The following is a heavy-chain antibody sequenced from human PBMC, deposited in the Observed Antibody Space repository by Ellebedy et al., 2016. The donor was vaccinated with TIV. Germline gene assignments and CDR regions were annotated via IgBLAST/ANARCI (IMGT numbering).Heavy chain of an antibody. V-gene: IGHV5-51*01. D-gene: IGHD5-24*01. CDR3: ARLAEQDGYNPTY. Sequence: KVSXKGSGYSFTSYCISWVRQMPGKGLEWMGIIYPGDSDTRYSPSFQGQVTISADKSISTAYLQWSSLKASDTAMYYCARLAEQDGYNPTYWGQGTLVTVSS. CDR1: GYSFTSYC. J-gene: IGHJ4*02. CDR2: IYPGDSDT.